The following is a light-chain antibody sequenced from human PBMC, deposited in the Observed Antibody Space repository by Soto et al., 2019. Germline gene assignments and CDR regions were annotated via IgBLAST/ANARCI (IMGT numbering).Light chain of an antibody. CDR2: GTS. CDR3: QQYGGSSWT. Sequence: EIVLTQSPDTLSLSPGERATLSCSASQRISISYLAWYQQRPGQAPRLLIYGTSTRATGIPDRFSGSGSGTDFTLTINKLEPGDFAVYYCQQYGGSSWTFGQGTKVEIK. CDR1: QRISISY. V-gene: IGKV3-20*01. J-gene: IGKJ1*01.